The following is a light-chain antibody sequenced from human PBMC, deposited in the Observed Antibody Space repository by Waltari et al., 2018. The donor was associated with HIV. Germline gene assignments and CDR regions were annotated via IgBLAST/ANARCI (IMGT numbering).Light chain of an antibody. CDR2: DAS. CDR1: QSVNSY. J-gene: IGKJ5*01. Sequence: IVLQQSPATQSLSPGERATLACMASQSVNSYLAWYQQKPGQAPRLLIYDASSRASGIPARFSGSGSGTDFTLTISSLEPEDFAVYVCQQRSTSITFGQGTRLDIK. V-gene: IGKV3-11*01. CDR3: QQRSTSIT.